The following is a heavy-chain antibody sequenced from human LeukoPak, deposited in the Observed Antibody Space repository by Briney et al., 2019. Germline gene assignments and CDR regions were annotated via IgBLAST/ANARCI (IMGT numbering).Heavy chain of an antibody. CDR3: ARNPAQLLYKSWFDP. V-gene: IGHV4-34*01. D-gene: IGHD2-2*02. CDR1: GGSFSGYY. J-gene: IGHJ5*02. CDR2: INHSGST. Sequence: PSETLSLTCAVYGGSFSGYYWSWIRQPPGKGLEWIGEINHSGSTNYNPSLKSRVTISVDTSKNQFSLKLSSVTAADTAVYYCARNPAQLLYKSWFDPWGRGTLVTVSS.